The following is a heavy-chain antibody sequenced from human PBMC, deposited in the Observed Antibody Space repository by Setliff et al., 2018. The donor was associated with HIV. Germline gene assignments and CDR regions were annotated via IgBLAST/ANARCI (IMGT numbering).Heavy chain of an antibody. CDR1: GGTFSSYA. D-gene: IGHD2-21*01. V-gene: IGHV1-69*05. CDR2: IIPIFGTA. CDR3: ARVGPSIPYGMDV. Sequence: SVKVSCKASGGTFSSYAISWVRQAPGQGLEWMGGIIPIFGTANYAQKFQGRVTITTDESTSTAYMELSSLRSEDTAVYYCARVGPSIPYGMDVWGQGTTVTVSS. J-gene: IGHJ6*02.